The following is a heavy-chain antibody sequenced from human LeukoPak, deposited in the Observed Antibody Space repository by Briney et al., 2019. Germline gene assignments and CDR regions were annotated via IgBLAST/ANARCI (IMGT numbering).Heavy chain of an antibody. CDR3: ASLVSTDAVWQEAFDI. CDR2: ISYDGSNK. Sequence: GGSLRLSCAASGFTFSSYGMHWVRQAPGKGLEWVAVISYDGSNKYYADSVKGRFTISRDNSKNTLYLQMNSLRAEDTAAYYCASLVSTDAVWQEAFDIWGQGTMVTVSS. V-gene: IGHV3-30*03. J-gene: IGHJ3*02. D-gene: IGHD2-8*01. CDR1: GFTFSSYG.